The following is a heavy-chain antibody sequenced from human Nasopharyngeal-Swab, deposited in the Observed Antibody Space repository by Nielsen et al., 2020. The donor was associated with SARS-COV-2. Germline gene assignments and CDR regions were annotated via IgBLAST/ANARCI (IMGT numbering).Heavy chain of an antibody. J-gene: IGHJ4*02. CDR3: AKDRYKVVVAATPDY. V-gene: IGHV3-9*01. CDR1: GFTFGDYA. D-gene: IGHD2-15*01. Sequence: SLKISCAASGFTFGDYAMHWVRQAPGKGLEWVSGISWNSGSIGYADSVKGRFTISRDNAKNSLYLQMNSLRAEDTALYYCAKDRYKVVVAATPDYWGQGTLVTVSS. CDR2: ISWNSGSI.